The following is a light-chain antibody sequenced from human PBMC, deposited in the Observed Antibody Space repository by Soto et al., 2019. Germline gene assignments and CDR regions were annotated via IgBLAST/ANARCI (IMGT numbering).Light chain of an antibody. CDR3: LQDHNYPYT. V-gene: IGKV1-6*01. CDR2: AAS. CDR1: QGIRND. Sequence: AIQMTQSPSSLSASVGDRVTITCRASQGIRNDLAWYQQKPGKAPKLLIFAASSLQRGVPSRFSGTGSGLDFTLTISSLQPEDFATYYCLQDHNYPYTFGQGTKLEIK. J-gene: IGKJ2*01.